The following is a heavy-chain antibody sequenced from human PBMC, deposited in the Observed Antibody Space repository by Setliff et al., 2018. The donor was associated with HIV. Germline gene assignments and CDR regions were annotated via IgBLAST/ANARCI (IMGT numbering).Heavy chain of an antibody. D-gene: IGHD3-22*01. CDR3: ATRAYDSRGYLRSRVSGAAFDI. Sequence: ASVKVSCKVSGYTLTELSIHWVRQAPGKGLEWMGGFDPQYDKTFYAQKFQGRVTMSEDTSTDTAYMELSSLGSEDTAVYYCATRAYDSRGYLRSRVSGAAFDIWGQVTMVTVSS. J-gene: IGHJ3*02. CDR1: GYTLTELS. V-gene: IGHV1-24*01. CDR2: FDPQYDKT.